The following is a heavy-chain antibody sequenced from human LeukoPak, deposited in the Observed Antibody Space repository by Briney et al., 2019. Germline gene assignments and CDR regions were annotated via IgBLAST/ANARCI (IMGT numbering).Heavy chain of an antibody. CDR3: ATGRNYDYVWGSYRSWFDP. J-gene: IGHJ5*02. D-gene: IGHD3-16*02. CDR1: GYTLTELC. CDR2: FDPEDGET. Sequence: ASVKVSCKVSGYTLTELCMHWVRQAPGKGLEWMGGFDPEDGETIYAQKFQGRVTMTEDTSTDTAYMELSSLRSEDTAVYYCATGRNYDYVWGSYRSWFDPWGQGTLVTVSS. V-gene: IGHV1-24*01.